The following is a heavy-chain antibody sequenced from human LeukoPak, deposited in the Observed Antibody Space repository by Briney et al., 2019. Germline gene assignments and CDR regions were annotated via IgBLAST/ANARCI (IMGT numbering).Heavy chain of an antibody. D-gene: IGHD5-12*01. Sequence: ASVKVSCKASGYTFTSYDINWVRQATGQGLEWMGWMNPNSGNTNYAQNLQGRVTMTTDTSTSTAYMELRSLRSDDTAVYYCASFALDEDSGLDYWGQGTLVTVSS. J-gene: IGHJ4*02. V-gene: IGHV1-18*01. CDR2: MNPNSGNT. CDR3: ASFALDEDSGLDY. CDR1: GYTFTSYD.